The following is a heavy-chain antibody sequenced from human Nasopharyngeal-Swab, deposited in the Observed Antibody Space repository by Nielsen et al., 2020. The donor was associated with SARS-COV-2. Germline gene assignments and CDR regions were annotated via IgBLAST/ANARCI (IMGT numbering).Heavy chain of an antibody. CDR1: GFTFSDYC. CDR2: ISSSGSTI. J-gene: IGHJ3*02. Sequence: GESLKISCAASGFTFSDYCMSWIRQDPGKGLEWVSYISSSGSTIYYADSVKGRFTISRDNAKNSLYLQMNSLRAEDTAVYYCARGEVVAVRADAFDIWGQGTMVTVSS. D-gene: IGHD2-15*01. CDR3: ARGEVVAVRADAFDI. V-gene: IGHV3-11*04.